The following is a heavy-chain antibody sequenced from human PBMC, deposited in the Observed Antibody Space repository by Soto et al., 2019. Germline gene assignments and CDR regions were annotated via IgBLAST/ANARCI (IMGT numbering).Heavy chain of an antibody. Sequence: SETLSLTCTVSGVSIRSYYWNWIRQPPGKGLEWIGYIYYSGSTDYNPSLKSRVTISVDTSKNQFSLILSSVTAADTAVYYCARHSHSGYDYTEFDPWGQGTLVTVSS. CDR3: ARHSHSGYDYTEFDP. CDR1: GVSIRSYY. V-gene: IGHV4-59*08. CDR2: IYYSGST. J-gene: IGHJ5*02. D-gene: IGHD5-12*01.